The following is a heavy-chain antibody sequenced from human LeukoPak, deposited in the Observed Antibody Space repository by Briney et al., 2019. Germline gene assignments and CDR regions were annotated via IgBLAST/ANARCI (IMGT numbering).Heavy chain of an antibody. CDR1: GGSISSYY. V-gene: IGHV4-34*01. D-gene: IGHD3-22*01. CDR2: INHSGST. CDR3: ARGVQVYYDSSGYDNWFDP. Sequence: SETLSLTCTVSGGSISSYYWSWIRQPPGKGLEWIGEINHSGSTNYNPSLKSRVTISVDTSKNQFSLKLSSVTAADTAVYYCARGVQVYYDSSGYDNWFDPWGQGTLVTVSS. J-gene: IGHJ5*02.